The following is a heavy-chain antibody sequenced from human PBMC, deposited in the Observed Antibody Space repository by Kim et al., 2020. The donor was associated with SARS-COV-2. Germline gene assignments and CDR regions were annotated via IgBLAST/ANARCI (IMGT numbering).Heavy chain of an antibody. J-gene: IGHJ6*02. V-gene: IGHV4-61*02. CDR3: GGSYSLYYYYGMDV. Sequence: SETLSLTCTVSGGSISSGSYYWSWIRQPAGKGLEWIGRIYTSGSTNYNPSLKSRVTISVDTSKNQFSLKLSSVTAADTAVYYCGGSYSLYYYYGMDVWGQGTTVTVSS. CDR2: IYTSGST. D-gene: IGHD1-26*01. CDR1: GGSISSGSYY.